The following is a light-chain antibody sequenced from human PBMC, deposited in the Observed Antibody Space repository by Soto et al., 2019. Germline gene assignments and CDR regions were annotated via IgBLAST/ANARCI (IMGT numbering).Light chain of an antibody. Sequence: DIQMTQSPTSLSASVGDRVTISCRASQGIGSYLAWYQQKPGKAPRLLISGASSVQSGVPPRFSGSGSATHFILTISSLRLEDIATYYCQQSASAPPLTFGQGTKVEIK. J-gene: IGKJ1*01. CDR3: QQSASAPPLT. CDR1: QGIGSY. V-gene: IGKV1-39*01. CDR2: GAS.